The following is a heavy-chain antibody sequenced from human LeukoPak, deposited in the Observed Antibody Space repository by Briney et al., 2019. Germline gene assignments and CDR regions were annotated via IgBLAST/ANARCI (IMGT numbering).Heavy chain of an antibody. V-gene: IGHV3-9*01. D-gene: IGHD4-17*01. CDR2: ISWNSGSI. Sequence: QTGGSLRLSCAASGFSFDDYAMHWVRQAPGKGLEWVSGISWNSGSIGYADSVKGRFTISRDNAKKSLYLQMNSLRPEDTALYYCAKGNYEKGYYYYGVDVWGQGTTVTVSS. J-gene: IGHJ6*02. CDR3: AKGNYEKGYYYYGVDV. CDR1: GFSFDDYA.